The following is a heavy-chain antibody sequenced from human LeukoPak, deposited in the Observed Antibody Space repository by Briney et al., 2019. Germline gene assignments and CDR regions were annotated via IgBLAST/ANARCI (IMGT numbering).Heavy chain of an antibody. D-gene: IGHD1-26*01. Sequence: SETLSLTCTVSGGSISSSTYYWGWIRQPPGKGLEWIGSVYYSGSTYYNPSLKSRVTISVDTSKNQFSLKLSPVTAADTAVYYCARLVSGSSLFFDYWGQGTLVTVSS. CDR3: ARLVSGSSLFFDY. J-gene: IGHJ4*02. V-gene: IGHV4-39*01. CDR2: VYYSGST. CDR1: GGSISSSTYY.